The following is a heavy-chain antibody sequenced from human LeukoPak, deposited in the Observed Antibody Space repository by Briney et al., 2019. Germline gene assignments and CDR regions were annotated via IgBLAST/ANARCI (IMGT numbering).Heavy chain of an antibody. J-gene: IGHJ5*02. V-gene: IGHV3-7*01. CDR2: IKQDGSEK. CDR3: ARALSLWQQLENNWFDP. CDR1: GFTFSSYW. Sequence: GGSLRLSCAASGFTFSSYWMSWVRQAPGKGLEWVANIKQDGSEKYYVDSVKGRFTISRDNAKNSLYLQMNSLRAEDMAVYYCARALSLWQQLENNWFDPWGQGTLVTVSS. D-gene: IGHD6-13*01.